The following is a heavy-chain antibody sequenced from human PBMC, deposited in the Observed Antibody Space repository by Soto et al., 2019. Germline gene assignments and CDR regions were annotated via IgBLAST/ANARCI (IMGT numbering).Heavy chain of an antibody. CDR3: ARLRNDYGDTPYYFDY. D-gene: IGHD4-17*01. V-gene: IGHV1-69*13. Sequence: SVKVSCKASGGTFSSYAISWVRQAPGQGLEWMGGIIPIFGTANYAQKFQGRVTITADGSTSTAYMELSSLRSEDTAVYYCARLRNDYGDTPYYFDYWGQGTLVTVSS. CDR1: GGTFSSYA. J-gene: IGHJ4*02. CDR2: IIPIFGTA.